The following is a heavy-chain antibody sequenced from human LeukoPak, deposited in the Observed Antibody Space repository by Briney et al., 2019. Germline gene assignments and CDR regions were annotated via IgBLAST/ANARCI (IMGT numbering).Heavy chain of an antibody. V-gene: IGHV4-34*01. CDR1: GGSFSGYY. Sequence: SSETLSLTCAVYGGSFSGYYWSWIRQPPGKGLEWIGSIYYSGSTYYNPSLKSRVTISVDTSKNQFSLKLSSVTAADTAVYYCARRGSRIAVAGTGGFDYWGQGTLVTVSS. J-gene: IGHJ4*02. CDR2: IYYSGST. D-gene: IGHD6-19*01. CDR3: ARRGSRIAVAGTGGFDY.